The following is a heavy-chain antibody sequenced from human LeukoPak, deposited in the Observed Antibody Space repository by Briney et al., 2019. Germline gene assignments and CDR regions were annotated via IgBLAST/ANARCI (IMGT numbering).Heavy chain of an antibody. CDR3: ARSPLTVTTRLHFDY. V-gene: IGHV3-74*01. CDR2: INSDGSST. Sequence: GGSLRLSCATSGFTFSSNWMHWVRQTPGKGLVWVSRINSDGSSTSYADSVKGRFTISRDNAKDTLYLQMNSLRAEDTAVYHCARSPLTVTTRLHFDYWGQGTLVTVSS. D-gene: IGHD4-17*01. J-gene: IGHJ4*02. CDR1: GFTFSSNW.